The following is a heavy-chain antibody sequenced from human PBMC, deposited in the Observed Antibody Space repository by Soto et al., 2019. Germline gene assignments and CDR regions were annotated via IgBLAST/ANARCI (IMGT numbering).Heavy chain of an antibody. CDR2: ISAYNNDR. Sequence: QVQLMQSGVEVKKPGASMKVSCMASGYTFTNYGMSWLRQAPGQGLEWIGWISAYNNDRKYAQKFQGRVTMTTDTSTNTAYMELVNLRSDDTAVYYCARDMRYEAVCDYWGPGTLVTVSS. J-gene: IGHJ4*02. V-gene: IGHV1-18*01. CDR1: GYTFTNYG. CDR3: ARDMRYEAVCDY. D-gene: IGHD5-12*01.